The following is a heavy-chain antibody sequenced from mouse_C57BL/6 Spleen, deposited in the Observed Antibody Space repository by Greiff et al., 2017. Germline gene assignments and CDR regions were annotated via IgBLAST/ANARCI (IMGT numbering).Heavy chain of an antibody. Sequence: VQLQQSGAELVRPGASVTLSCKASGYTFTDYEMHWVKQTPVHGLEWIGAIDPETGGTAYNQKFKGKAILTADKSSSTAYMELRSLTSEDSAVYYCTRVCDYDSYAMDYWGQGTSVTVSS. CDR1: GYTFTDYE. CDR2: IDPETGGT. CDR3: TRVCDYDSYAMDY. D-gene: IGHD2-4*01. V-gene: IGHV1-15*01. J-gene: IGHJ4*01.